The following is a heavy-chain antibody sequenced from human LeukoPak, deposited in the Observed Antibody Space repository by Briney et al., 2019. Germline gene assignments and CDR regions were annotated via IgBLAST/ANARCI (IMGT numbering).Heavy chain of an antibody. V-gene: IGHV3-30*18. D-gene: IGHD4-17*01. J-gene: IGHJ4*02. CDR1: GFSFISYG. CDR3: AKRPSDYGDYVSYFDY. CDR2: ISYDGRSK. Sequence: GGSLRLSWAPSGFSFISYGMHGVGQAPGKGREGGGFISYDGRSKDYADSVKGRFTISRDNSKDTLYLQMNSLRDEDTAVYYCAKRPSDYGDYVSYFDYWGQGTLVTVSS.